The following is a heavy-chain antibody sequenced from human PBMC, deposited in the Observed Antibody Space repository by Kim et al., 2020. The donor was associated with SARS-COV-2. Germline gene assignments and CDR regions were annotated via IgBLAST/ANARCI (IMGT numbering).Heavy chain of an antibody. Sequence: GGSLRLSCTASGFTFGDYAMSWVRQAPGKGLEWVGFISSKAYGGTTEYAASVKARFTISRDDSKSIAYLQMNSLKTEDTAVYYCTRSGEHYYGSGSFYYFDYWGQGTLVTVSS. V-gene: IGHV3-49*04. J-gene: IGHJ4*02. CDR2: ISSKAYGGTT. CDR1: GFTFGDYA. D-gene: IGHD3-10*01. CDR3: TRSGEHYYGSGSFYYFDY.